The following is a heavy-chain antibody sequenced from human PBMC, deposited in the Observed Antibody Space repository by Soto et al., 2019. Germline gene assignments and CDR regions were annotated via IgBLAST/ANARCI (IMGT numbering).Heavy chain of an antibody. D-gene: IGHD3-16*01. V-gene: IGHV2-5*02. CDR1: GFSLSTSAVG. J-gene: IGHJ4*02. CDR3: AHGHGDLGGVFDS. Sequence: QITLKESGPTLVKPTQTLTLTCTFSGFSLSTSAVGVGWIRQPPGKALEWLTVIYGDDDKRSSPSLRSRLTIARGSCKGQVVLTRTNMDPVDTATDGCAHGHGDLGGVFDSWGQGSLVGVSS. CDR2: IYGDDDK.